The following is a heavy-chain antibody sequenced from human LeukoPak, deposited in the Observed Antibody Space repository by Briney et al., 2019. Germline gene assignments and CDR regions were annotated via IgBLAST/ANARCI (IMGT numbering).Heavy chain of an antibody. J-gene: IGHJ4*02. V-gene: IGHV3-48*02. CDR2: ITSRSTT. D-gene: IGHD3-10*01. CDR1: GFTFSSYG. Sequence: GGSLRLSCAASGFTFSSYGMHWVRQAPGKGLEWISYITSRSTTYYADSVRGRFTISRDNAKNSLYLEMNGLRDDDTAVYYCARRISGSYLDYWGKGTLVTVSS. CDR3: ARRISGSYLDY.